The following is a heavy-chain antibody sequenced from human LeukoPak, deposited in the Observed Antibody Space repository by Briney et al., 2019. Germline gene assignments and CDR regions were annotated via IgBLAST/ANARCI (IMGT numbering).Heavy chain of an antibody. V-gene: IGHV3-74*01. J-gene: IGHJ6*02. CDR2: INSDGSRT. D-gene: IGHD3-16*01. Sequence: GGSLRPSCAASGFTLSSYWMHWVRQAPGKGLVWVSRINSDGSRTYYADSVKGRSTISRDNAKNTLYLQMNSLRAEDTAVYYCARDFGPYGMDVWGQGTTVTVSS. CDR3: ARDFGPYGMDV. CDR1: GFTLSSYW.